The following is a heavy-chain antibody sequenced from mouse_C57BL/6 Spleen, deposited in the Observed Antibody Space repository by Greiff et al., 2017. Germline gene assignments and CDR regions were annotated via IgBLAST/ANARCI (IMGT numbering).Heavy chain of an antibody. CDR1: GFTFSSYA. J-gene: IGHJ4*01. V-gene: IGHV5-9-1*02. CDR2: ISSGGDYI. D-gene: IGHD2-5*01. CDR3: TREDSNYVRYAMDY. Sequence: EVKLVESGEGLVKPGGSLKLSCAASGFTFSSYAMSWVRQTPEKRLEWVAYISSGGDYIYYADTVKGRFTISRDNARNTLYLQMSSLKSEDTAMYYCTREDSNYVRYAMDYWGQGTSVTVSS.